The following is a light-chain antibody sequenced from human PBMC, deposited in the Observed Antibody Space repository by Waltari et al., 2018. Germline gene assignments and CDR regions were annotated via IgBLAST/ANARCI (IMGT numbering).Light chain of an antibody. Sequence: QSVLTQPPSTSGAPGQRVAISCSGSSSNIGSNYVYWYQQLPGTAPKLLICRNNQRPSWVPDRFSGSKSGTSASLAISGLRSEDESDYYCAVWDDSLSGPVLGGGTKLTVL. CDR1: SSNIGSNY. CDR3: AVWDDSLSGPV. J-gene: IGLJ3*02. CDR2: RNN. V-gene: IGLV1-47*01.